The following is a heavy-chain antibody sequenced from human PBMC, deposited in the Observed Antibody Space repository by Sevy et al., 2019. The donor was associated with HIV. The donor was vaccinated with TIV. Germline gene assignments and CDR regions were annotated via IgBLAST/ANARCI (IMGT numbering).Heavy chain of an antibody. V-gene: IGHV4-59*01. Sequence: SETLSLTCTVSGGSISSYYWSWIRQPPGKGLEWIGYIYYSGSTNYNPSLNSRVTISVDTSKNQFSLKLSSVTAADTAVYYCAGQQLADYYYCGMDVWGQGTTVTVSS. CDR3: AGQQLADYYYCGMDV. J-gene: IGHJ6*02. D-gene: IGHD6-13*01. CDR2: IYYSGST. CDR1: GGSISSYY.